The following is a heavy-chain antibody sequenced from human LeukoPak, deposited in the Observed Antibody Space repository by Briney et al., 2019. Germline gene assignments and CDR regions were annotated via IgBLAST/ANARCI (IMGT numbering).Heavy chain of an antibody. J-gene: IGHJ4*02. Sequence: SETLSLTCAVYGESFSGYYWSWIRQPPGKGLEWIGEMNHSGSTNYNPPLKSRVTMSVATPKNQFSLKLSSVTAADTAVYYCARVLWLYSSGWSRATYFDYWGQGTLVTVSS. V-gene: IGHV4-34*01. CDR1: GESFSGYY. D-gene: IGHD6-19*01. CDR2: MNHSGST. CDR3: ARVLWLYSSGWSRATYFDY.